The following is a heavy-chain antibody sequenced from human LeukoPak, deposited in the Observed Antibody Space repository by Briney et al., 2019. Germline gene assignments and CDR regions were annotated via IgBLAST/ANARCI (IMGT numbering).Heavy chain of an antibody. CDR1: GFTFSSYW. CDR3: ARDFKGLGYSIWFDP. V-gene: IGHV3-7*01. CDR2: IKQDGSEK. J-gene: IGHJ5*02. Sequence: SAGSLRLTCAASGFTFSSYWMSWVRQAPGKGLEWVANIKQDGSEKYYVDSVKGRFTISRDNAKNSLYLQMNSLRAEDTAVYYCARDFKGLGYSIWFDPWGQGTLVTVSS. D-gene: IGHD2-2*03.